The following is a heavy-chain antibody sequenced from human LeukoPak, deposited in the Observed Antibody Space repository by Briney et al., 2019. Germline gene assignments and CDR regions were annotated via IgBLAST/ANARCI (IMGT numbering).Heavy chain of an antibody. J-gene: IGHJ4*02. Sequence: GGSLRLSCAASGFTFSDYYMSWIRQAPGKGLEWVSYISSSGSTIYYADSVKGRFTISRDNAKNSLYLQMSSLRAEDTAVYYCARDHPRYDSSGADYWGQGTLVTVSS. V-gene: IGHV3-11*01. CDR2: ISSSGSTI. CDR1: GFTFSDYY. CDR3: ARDHPRYDSSGADY. D-gene: IGHD3-22*01.